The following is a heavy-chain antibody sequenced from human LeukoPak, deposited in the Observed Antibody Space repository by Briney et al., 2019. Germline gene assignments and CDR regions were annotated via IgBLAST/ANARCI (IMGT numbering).Heavy chain of an antibody. Sequence: PGGSLRLSCAASGFTFSSYWMHWVRQAPGKGLVWVSRIKSDGSSTSYADSVKGRLTISRDNAKNTLYLQMNSLRAEDTAVYYCAREWELLYYYYGMDVWGQGTTVTVSS. V-gene: IGHV3-74*01. D-gene: IGHD1-26*01. CDR3: AREWELLYYYYGMDV. CDR2: IKSDGSST. CDR1: GFTFSSYW. J-gene: IGHJ6*02.